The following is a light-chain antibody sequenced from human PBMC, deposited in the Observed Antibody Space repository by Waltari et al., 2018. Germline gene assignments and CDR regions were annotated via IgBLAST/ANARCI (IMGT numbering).Light chain of an antibody. CDR1: QSINAW. Sequence: DIQMTQSPSTLSASVGDRVTITCRASQSINAWLAWYQQKPGKAPKLLIYKASNLESGVPSRFSGSGSGTEFTLTIRSLQPGDFATYYCQQYYNYWTFGQGTKVEIK. CDR3: QQYYNYWT. CDR2: KAS. J-gene: IGKJ1*01. V-gene: IGKV1-5*03.